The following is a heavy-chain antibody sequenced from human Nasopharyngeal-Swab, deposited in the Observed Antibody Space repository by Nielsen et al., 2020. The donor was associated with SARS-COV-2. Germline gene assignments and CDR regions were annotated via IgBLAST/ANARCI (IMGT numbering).Heavy chain of an antibody. CDR2: ISAYNGNT. D-gene: IGHD2-15*01. V-gene: IGHV1-18*04. CDR3: ARAEVDDDAFDI. Sequence: ASVKVSCKASGYTFTSYGISWVRQAPGQGLEWMGWISAYNGNTNYAQKLQGRVTVTTDTSTSTAYMELRSLRSDDTAVYYCARAEVDDDAFDIWGQGTMVTVSS. CDR1: GYTFTSYG. J-gene: IGHJ3*02.